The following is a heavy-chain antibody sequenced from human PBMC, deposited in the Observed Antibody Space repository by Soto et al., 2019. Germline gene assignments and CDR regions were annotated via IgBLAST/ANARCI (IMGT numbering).Heavy chain of an antibody. CDR1: GGSVTSGNYY. D-gene: IGHD2-21*02. CDR3: ARGTVVTPFVDY. V-gene: IGHV4-61*01. CDR2: IYYSGST. J-gene: IGHJ4*02. Sequence: LSLTCTVSGGSVTSGNYYWSWIRQPPGKGLEWIGHIYYSGSTNYNPSLKSRVTISVDASKNQFSLKLSSVTAAETAIYYCARGTVVTPFVDYWGQGTLVTVSS.